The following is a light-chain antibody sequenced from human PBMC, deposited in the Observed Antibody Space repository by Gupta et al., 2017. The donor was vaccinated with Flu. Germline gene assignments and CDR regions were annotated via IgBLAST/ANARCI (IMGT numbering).Light chain of an antibody. J-gene: IGKJ4*01. V-gene: IGKV3-20*01. CDR1: QGGVSSS. CDR2: DAT. CDR3: QQCGRLPLT. Sequence: VFTQSPGTLSLSPGERATLSCRASQGGVSSSLSWYQNKPGQAPRLLNDDATTRAPGIPDRFSGSGSGKDFTLTISSLQTEDCAVYYCQQCGRLPLTFGEGTKVEIK.